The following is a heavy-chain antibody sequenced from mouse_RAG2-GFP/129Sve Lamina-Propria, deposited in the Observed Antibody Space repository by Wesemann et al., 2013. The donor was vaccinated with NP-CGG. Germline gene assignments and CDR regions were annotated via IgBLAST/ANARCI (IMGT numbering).Heavy chain of an antibody. V-gene: IGHV4-1*01. CDR2: INPDSSTI. J-gene: IGHJ4*01. CDR3: ARENVWGYAMDY. Sequence: EVKLLQSGGGLVQPGGSLKLSCAASGIDFSRYWMSWVRRAPGKGLEWIGEINPDSSTINYAPSLKDKFIISRDNAKNTLYLQMSKVRSEDTALYYCARENVWGYAMDYWGQGTSVTVSS. CDR1: GIDFSRYW.